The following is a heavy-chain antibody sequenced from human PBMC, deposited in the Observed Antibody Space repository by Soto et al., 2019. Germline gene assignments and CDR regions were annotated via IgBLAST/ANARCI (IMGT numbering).Heavy chain of an antibody. Sequence: SETLSLTCAVYGGSFSGYYWSWIRQPPGKGLEWIGEINHSGSTNYNPSLKSRVTISVDTSKNQFSLKLSSVTAADTAVYYCARGFDFWNVVWGQGTLVTVSS. CDR2: INHSGST. D-gene: IGHD1-1*01. J-gene: IGHJ4*02. CDR3: ARGFDFWNVV. V-gene: IGHV4-34*01. CDR1: GGSFSGYY.